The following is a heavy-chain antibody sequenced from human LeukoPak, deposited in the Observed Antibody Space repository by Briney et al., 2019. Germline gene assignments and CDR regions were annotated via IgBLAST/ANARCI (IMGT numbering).Heavy chain of an antibody. J-gene: IGHJ5*02. CDR2: IIPIFGTA. V-gene: IGHV1-69*05. CDR1: GGTFSSYA. D-gene: IGHD6-13*01. Sequence: GASVKVSCKASGGTFSSYAISWVRQAPGQGLEWMGGIIPIFGTANYAQKFQGRVTITTDESTSTAYMELSSLRSEDTAVYYCARNVRSSSWETWFDPWGQGTLVTVSS. CDR3: ARNVRSSSWETWFDP.